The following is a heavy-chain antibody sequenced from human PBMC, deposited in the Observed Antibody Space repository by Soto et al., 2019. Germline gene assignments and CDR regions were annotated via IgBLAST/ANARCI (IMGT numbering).Heavy chain of an antibody. D-gene: IGHD6-19*01. CDR1: VFTFSDYY. Sequence: VGSLRLSCASSVFTFSDYYMSCIRHSPGKWLEWVSYISSSGSTIYYADSVKGRFTISRDNAKNSLYLQMNSLRAEDTAVYYCARDRVGWYTRGNYYFDYWGQGTLVTVSS. CDR3: ARDRVGWYTRGNYYFDY. CDR2: ISSSGSTI. V-gene: IGHV3-11*04. J-gene: IGHJ4*02.